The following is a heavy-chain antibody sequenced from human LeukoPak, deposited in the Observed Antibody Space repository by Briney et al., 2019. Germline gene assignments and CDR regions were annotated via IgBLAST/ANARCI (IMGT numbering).Heavy chain of an antibody. CDR3: AKDLYSSGWSPDY. Sequence: GGSLRLSCAASGFTFSSYWMSWVRQAPGKGLEWVANIKQDGGEKYYVDSVKGRFTISRDNAKNSLYLQMNSLRAEDTALYYCAKDLYSSGWSPDYWGQGTLVTVSS. CDR1: GFTFSSYW. V-gene: IGHV3-7*03. D-gene: IGHD6-19*01. CDR2: IKQDGGEK. J-gene: IGHJ4*02.